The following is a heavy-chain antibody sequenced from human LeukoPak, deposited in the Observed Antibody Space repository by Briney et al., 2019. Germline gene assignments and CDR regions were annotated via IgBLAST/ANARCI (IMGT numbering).Heavy chain of an antibody. CDR2: IFPILGIA. D-gene: IGHD2-15*01. J-gene: IGHJ5*02. V-gene: IGHV1-69*04. CDR3: ARVRASGGSLHRSLDRWFDP. Sequence: SVMVSCKASGGTFSSYASSWVRQAPGQGREWMGRIFPILGIANYAQKLQGRVTITAEKSRTTAYMELSSLRSEDTAVYYCARVRASGGSLHRSLDRWFDPWGQGTLVTVSS. CDR1: GGTFSSYA.